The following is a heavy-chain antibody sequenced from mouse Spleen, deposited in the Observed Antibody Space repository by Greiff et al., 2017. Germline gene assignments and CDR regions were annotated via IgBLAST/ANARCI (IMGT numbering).Heavy chain of an antibody. CDR1: GYTFTSYW. CDR3: ARDYGGSFDY. CDR2: IDPSDSYT. V-gene: IGHV1-69*01. D-gene: IGHD1-1*01. J-gene: IGHJ2*01. Sequence: VQLQQSGAELVMPGASVKLSCKASGYTFTSYWMHWVKQRPGQGLEWIGEIDPSDSYTNYNQKFKGKATLTVDKSSSTAYMQLSSLTSEDSAVYYCARDYGGSFDYWGQGTTLTVSS.